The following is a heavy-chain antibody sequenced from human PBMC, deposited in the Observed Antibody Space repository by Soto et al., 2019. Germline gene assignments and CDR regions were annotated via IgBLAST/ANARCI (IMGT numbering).Heavy chain of an antibody. CDR3: ATGSPITIIVVVTYGGNAFDS. CDR2: MNPNSGNT. D-gene: IGHD3-3*01. J-gene: IGHJ3*02. CDR1: GYTFTSYD. Sequence: QVQLVQSGAEVKKPGASVKVSCKASGYTFTSYDINWVRQATGQGLACMGWMNPNSGNTGYAQKFQGRVTMTRNTSIVTAYMELSSLRSEDTAVYYSATGSPITIIVVVTYGGNAFDSWGQGTMGTVSS. V-gene: IGHV1-8*01.